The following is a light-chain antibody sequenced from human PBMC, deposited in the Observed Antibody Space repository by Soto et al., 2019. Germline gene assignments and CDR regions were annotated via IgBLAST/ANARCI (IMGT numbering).Light chain of an antibody. V-gene: IGKV1-5*03. J-gene: IGKJ1*01. CDR2: KAS. CDR1: QSISSW. Sequence: DIQMTQSPSTLSASVGDRVTITCRASQSISSWLAWYQQKPGKAPKLLIYKASSLESGDPSRFSGSGSGTEFTLTISSLQPDDFATYYCQQYNSYSWTFGQGTKVDIK. CDR3: QQYNSYSWT.